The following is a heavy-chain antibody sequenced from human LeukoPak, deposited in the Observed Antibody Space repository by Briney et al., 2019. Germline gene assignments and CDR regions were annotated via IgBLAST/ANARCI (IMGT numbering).Heavy chain of an antibody. Sequence: GGSLRLSCAASGFTFSSYSMNWVRQAPGKGLEWVSYISSSSSTIYYADSVKGRFTISRDNAKNSLYLQMNSPRAEDTAVYYCARTYSSSWSSKHNWFDPWGQGTLVTVSS. CDR1: GFTFSSYS. D-gene: IGHD6-13*01. V-gene: IGHV3-48*01. CDR2: ISSSSSTI. J-gene: IGHJ5*02. CDR3: ARTYSSSWSSKHNWFDP.